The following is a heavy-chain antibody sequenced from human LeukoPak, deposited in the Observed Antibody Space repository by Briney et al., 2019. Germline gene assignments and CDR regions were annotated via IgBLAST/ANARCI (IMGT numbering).Heavy chain of an antibody. Sequence: GGSLRLSCVASGFTFSSHAMSWVRQAPGKGLEWVSTVSGSGGNTYYTDSVKGRFTISRDNSKNTLYLQMNSLRAEDTAVYYCAKDLDLWFGELPAPDWFDPWGQGTLVTVSS. V-gene: IGHV3-23*01. D-gene: IGHD3-10*01. CDR2: VSGSGGNT. CDR1: GFTFSSHA. CDR3: AKDLDLWFGELPAPDWFDP. J-gene: IGHJ5*02.